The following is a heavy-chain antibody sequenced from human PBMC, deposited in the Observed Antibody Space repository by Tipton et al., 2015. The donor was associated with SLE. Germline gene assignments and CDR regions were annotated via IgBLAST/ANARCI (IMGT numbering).Heavy chain of an antibody. CDR2: IYSGGST. CDR1: GFTVSSNY. J-gene: IGHJ4*02. Sequence: SLRLSCAASGFTVSSNYMSWVRQAPGKGLEWVSVIYSGGSTYYADSVKGRFTISRDNSKNTLYLQMNSLRAEDTAVYYCARVRVAAAGADYWGQGTLVTVFS. V-gene: IGHV3-53*05. CDR3: ARVRVAAAGADY. D-gene: IGHD6-13*01.